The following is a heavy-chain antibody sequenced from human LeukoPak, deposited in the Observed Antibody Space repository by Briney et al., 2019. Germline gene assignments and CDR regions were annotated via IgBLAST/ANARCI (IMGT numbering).Heavy chain of an antibody. D-gene: IGHD3-3*01. V-gene: IGHV3-7*03. CDR1: GFTFGKYW. CDR2: IKLDGSEK. J-gene: IGHJ4*02. CDR3: ARNQYDTWSRRGNFDS. Sequence: GGSLRLSCVASGFTFGKYWMSWVRQAPGKGLEWVANIKLDGSEKNYVDSVKGRFTISRDNTKNSLYLQMNSLRVEDTAVFYCARNQYDTWSRRGNFDSWGQGTLVIVSS.